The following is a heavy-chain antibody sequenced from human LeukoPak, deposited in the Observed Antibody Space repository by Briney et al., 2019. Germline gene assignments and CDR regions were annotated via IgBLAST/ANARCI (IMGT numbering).Heavy chain of an antibody. CDR3: ARHEDDYDILTGYYITSGQDFQH. V-gene: IGHV4-39*01. Sequence: SETLSLTCTVSGGSISSSSYYWGWIRQPPGKGLEWIGSIYYSGSTYYNPSLKSRVTISVDTSKNQLSLKLSSVTAADTAVYYCARHEDDYDILTGYYITSGQDFQHWGQGTLVTVSS. CDR2: IYYSGST. D-gene: IGHD3-9*01. CDR1: GGSISSSSYY. J-gene: IGHJ1*01.